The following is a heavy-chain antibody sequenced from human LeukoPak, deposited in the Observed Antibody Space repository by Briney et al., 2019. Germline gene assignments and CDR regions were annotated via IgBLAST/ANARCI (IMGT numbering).Heavy chain of an antibody. J-gene: IGHJ4*02. Sequence: GGSLRLSCAASGFTVSSNYMSWVRQAPGKGLEWVSVVYSGGSTYYADSVKGRFTISRDNSKNTLYLQMNSLRAEDTAVYYCARLFLDYDILTGYPTSYYFDYWGQGTLVTVSS. CDR1: GFTVSSNY. CDR2: VYSGGST. CDR3: ARLFLDYDILTGYPTSYYFDY. D-gene: IGHD3-9*01. V-gene: IGHV3-53*01.